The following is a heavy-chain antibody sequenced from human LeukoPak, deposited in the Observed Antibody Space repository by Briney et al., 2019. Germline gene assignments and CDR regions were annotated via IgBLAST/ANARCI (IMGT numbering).Heavy chain of an antibody. D-gene: IGHD1-26*01. V-gene: IGHV3-48*04. CDR3: ARGSYFYQESPPQADAFDI. Sequence: GGSLRLSCAASGFTFSSYSMNRVRQAPGKGLEGVSYISSSSSTIYYADSVKGRFTISRDNAKNSLYLQMNSLRAEDTAVYYCARGSYFYQESPPQADAFDIWGQGTMVTVSS. J-gene: IGHJ3*02. CDR1: GFTFSSYS. CDR2: ISSSSSTI.